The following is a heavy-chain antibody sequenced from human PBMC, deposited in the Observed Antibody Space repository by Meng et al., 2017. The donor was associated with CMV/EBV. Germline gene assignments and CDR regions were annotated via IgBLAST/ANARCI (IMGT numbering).Heavy chain of an antibody. CDR1: GGSISSSSYY. CDR2: IYYSGST. D-gene: IGHD1-26*01. V-gene: IGHV4-39*07. CDR3: ARNPLKAHLGWELTNFDY. J-gene: IGHJ4*02. Sequence: GSLRLSCTVSGGSISSSSYYWGWIRQPPGKGLEWIGSIYYSGSTYYNPSLKSRATISVDTSKNQFSLKLSSVTAADTAVYYCARNPLKAHLGWELTNFDYWGQGTLVTVSS.